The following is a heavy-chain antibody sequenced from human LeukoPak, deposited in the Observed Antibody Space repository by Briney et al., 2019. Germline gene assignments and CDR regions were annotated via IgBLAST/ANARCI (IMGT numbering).Heavy chain of an antibody. CDR1: GFTVRSYS. V-gene: IGHV3-21*01. CDR2: ISSSSSYK. J-gene: IGHJ6*03. CDR3: ARATYYYYMDV. Sequence: GGSLRLSCAASGFTVRSYSMNWVRQAPGKGPEWASSISSSSSYKYYADSVKGRFNLSRDNAKNSLYLQMNSLSAEDTAVYYCARATYYYYMDVWGKGTTVTVSS.